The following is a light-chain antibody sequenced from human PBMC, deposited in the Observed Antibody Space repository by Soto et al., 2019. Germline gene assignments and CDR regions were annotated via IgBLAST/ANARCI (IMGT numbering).Light chain of an antibody. Sequence: DIQMSQSPSSLPASVGDRVTITCRPSQSINTYLNWYQQKEGKAPKLLIYGASNLQSGVPSRFSVSGSGTEFTLTISILQPEDCATYYCQQSYMTPRTFGQGTTVEMK. CDR2: GAS. CDR3: QQSYMTPRT. V-gene: IGKV1-39*01. J-gene: IGKJ1*01. CDR1: QSINTY.